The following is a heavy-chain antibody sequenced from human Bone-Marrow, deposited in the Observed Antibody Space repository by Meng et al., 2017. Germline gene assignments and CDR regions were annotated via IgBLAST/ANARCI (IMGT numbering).Heavy chain of an antibody. D-gene: IGHD4-17*01. CDR1: GYTFTSYY. V-gene: IGHV1-46*01. CDR3: ANGDAVRRMDV. J-gene: IGHJ6*02. Sequence: ASVKVSCKASGYTFTSYYMHWVRQAPGQGLEWMGIINPSGGSTSYAQKFQGRVTMTRGTSTSTVYMELSSLRSEDTAVYYCANGDAVRRMDVWGQGTTVTVSS. CDR2: INPSGGST.